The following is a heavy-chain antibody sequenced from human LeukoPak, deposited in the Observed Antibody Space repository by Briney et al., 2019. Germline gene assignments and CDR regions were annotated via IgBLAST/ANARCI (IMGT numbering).Heavy chain of an antibody. CDR2: IYYSGST. CDR1: GVSISSGDYY. J-gene: IGHJ4*02. V-gene: IGHV4-30-4*01. D-gene: IGHD6-19*01. CDR3: ASGPNPGIAVAGTRFDY. Sequence: PSETLSLTCTVSGVSISSGDYYWSWIRQPPGKGLEWIGYIYYSGSTYYNPSLKSRVTISVDTSKNQFSLKLSSVTAADTAVYYCASGPNPGIAVAGTRFDYWGQGTLVTVSS.